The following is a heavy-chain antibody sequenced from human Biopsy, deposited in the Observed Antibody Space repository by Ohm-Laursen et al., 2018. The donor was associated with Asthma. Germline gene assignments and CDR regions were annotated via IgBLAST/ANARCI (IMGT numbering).Heavy chain of an antibody. CDR3: ARVFESSQWGPFYFFGLDV. V-gene: IGHV3-11*01. CDR1: GFSFSDYF. Sequence: SLRLSCSAPGFSFSDYFMTWMRQAPGKGLEWVSSISRSGTTTYPAEFVMDRFTISRDNAQNSLFLRMDSLRPEDTAIYFCARVFESSQWGPFYFFGLDVWGQGTTVAVS. J-gene: IGHJ6*02. D-gene: IGHD1-26*01. CDR2: ISRSGTTT.